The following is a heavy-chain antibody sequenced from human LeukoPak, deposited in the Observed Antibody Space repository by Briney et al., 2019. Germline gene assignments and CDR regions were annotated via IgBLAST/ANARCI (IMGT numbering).Heavy chain of an antibody. Sequence: SETLSLTCPVSGGSITSYHWNWIRQPPGKGLEWIGYISYSGSTSYNPSLKSRVTISMDTSKNQFFLRLTSVTAADTAFYYCARGGSRRDTAMVWDYWGQGILVTVSS. D-gene: IGHD5-18*01. J-gene: IGHJ4*02. CDR3: ARGGSRRDTAMVWDY. CDR1: GGSITSYH. CDR2: ISYSGST. V-gene: IGHV4-59*01.